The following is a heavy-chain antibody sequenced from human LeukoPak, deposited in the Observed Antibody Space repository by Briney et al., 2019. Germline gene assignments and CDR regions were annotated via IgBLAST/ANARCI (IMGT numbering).Heavy chain of an antibody. Sequence: SDTLSLICTVSGRSISSYYWSWIRQPPGKGLEWIGYIYYSGSTNYNPSLKSRVTISVDTSKNQFSLKLSSVTAADTAVYYCAGHYYDSSGYYYDYWGQGTLVTVSS. CDR3: AGHYYDSSGYYYDY. D-gene: IGHD3-22*01. V-gene: IGHV4-59*07. CDR1: GRSISSYY. J-gene: IGHJ4*02. CDR2: IYYSGST.